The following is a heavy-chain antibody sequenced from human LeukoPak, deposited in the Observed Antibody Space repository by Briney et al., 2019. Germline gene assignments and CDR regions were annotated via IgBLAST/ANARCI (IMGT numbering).Heavy chain of an antibody. V-gene: IGHV3-11*01. Sequence: GGSLRLSGAASGFTFSDYYMSWIRQAPGTGLEWVSYITSSGNIIYYAASVKGRFTISRDNAKNSLYLQMNSLRAEDTAVYYCARERNGDYYFDYWGQGTLVTVSS. J-gene: IGHJ4*02. D-gene: IGHD4-17*01. CDR1: GFTFSDYY. CDR2: ITSSGNII. CDR3: ARERNGDYYFDY.